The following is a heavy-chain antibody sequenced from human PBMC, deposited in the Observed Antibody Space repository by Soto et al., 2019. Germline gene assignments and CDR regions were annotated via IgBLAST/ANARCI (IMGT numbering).Heavy chain of an antibody. J-gene: IGHJ6*03. CDR2: ISAYNGNT. CDR1: GYTFTSYG. V-gene: IGHV1-18*01. D-gene: IGHD3-10*01. Sequence: ASVKVSCKASGYTFTSYGISWVRQAPGQGLEWMGWISAYNGNTNYAQKLQGRDTMTTDTSTSPAYMELKSLRSDDTAVYYCARVASYSGSGSYYPDYYYYYMDVWGKGTTVTVSS. CDR3: ARVASYSGSGSYYPDYYYYYMDV.